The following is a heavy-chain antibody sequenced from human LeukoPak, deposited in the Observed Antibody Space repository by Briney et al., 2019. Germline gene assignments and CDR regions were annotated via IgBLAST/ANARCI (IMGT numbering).Heavy chain of an antibody. CDR1: GYTFTSYD. V-gene: IGHV1-8*03. CDR2: MNPNSGNT. D-gene: IGHD1-26*01. J-gene: IGHJ6*03. Sequence: GASVKVSCKASGYTFTSYDINWVRQATGQGLEWMGWMNPNSGNTGYAQKFQGRVTITRNTSISTAYMELSSLRSEDTAVYYCARGLGSYQVYYYYYMDVWGKGTTVTVSS. CDR3: ARGLGSYQVYYYYYMDV.